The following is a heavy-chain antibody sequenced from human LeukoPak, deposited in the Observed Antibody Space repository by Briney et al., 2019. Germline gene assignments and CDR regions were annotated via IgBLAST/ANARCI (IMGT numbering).Heavy chain of an antibody. J-gene: IGHJ4*02. Sequence: PGGSLRLSCAAARFTFSSYAVHWVRQAPGKGLEWVAVISYDGSNKYYADSVKGRFTISRDNSKNTLYLQMNSLSADDTAVYYCARDKGLSSSSAGQFDHWGQGTLVTVSS. CDR1: RFTFSSYA. CDR2: ISYDGSNK. V-gene: IGHV3-30*01. CDR3: ARDKGLSSSSAGQFDH. D-gene: IGHD6-6*01.